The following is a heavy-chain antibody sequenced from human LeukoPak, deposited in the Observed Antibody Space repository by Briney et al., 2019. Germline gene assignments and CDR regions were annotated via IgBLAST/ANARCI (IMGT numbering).Heavy chain of an antibody. D-gene: IGHD6-19*01. J-gene: IGHJ4*02. CDR2: ITSQAYGGTV. CDR3: ARYSTGWYSFDY. CDR1: GFTFGDYA. Sequence: GGSLRLSCTGSGFTFGDYALNWVRQAPGKGLEWVGFITSQAYGGTVDYAASVKGRFTISRDDSKNIAFLQMNSLKTEDTAVYSCARYSTGWYSFDYWGQGTLVTVSS. V-gene: IGHV3-49*04.